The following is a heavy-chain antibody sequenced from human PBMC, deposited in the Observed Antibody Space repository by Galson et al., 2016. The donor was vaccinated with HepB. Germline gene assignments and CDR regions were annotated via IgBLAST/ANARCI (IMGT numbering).Heavy chain of an antibody. CDR3: ARDHPDDQQLFPYYYNGMDV. V-gene: IGHV1-18*01. CDR1: GYTFMSHG. J-gene: IGHJ6*02. CDR2: ISAYNGNT. Sequence: SVKVSCKASGYTFMSHGISWVRQAPGQGLEWMGWISAYNGNTHFAQKLQGRVTMTTDTSTSTAYMGLRSLRSDDTAVYYCARDHPDDQQLFPYYYNGMDVWGQGTTVTVSS. D-gene: IGHD2-2*01.